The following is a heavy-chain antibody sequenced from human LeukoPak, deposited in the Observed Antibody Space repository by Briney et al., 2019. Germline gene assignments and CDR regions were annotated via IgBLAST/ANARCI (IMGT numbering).Heavy chain of an antibody. V-gene: IGHV3-7*01. J-gene: IGHJ4*02. CDR1: GFTFSSYW. Sequence: GGSLRLSCAASGFTFSSYWMSWVRQAPGKGLEWVANIKQDGSEKYYVDSVKGRFTISRDNAKNSLYLQMNSLRAEDTAVYYCARESPFPYDSSGFPFDYWGQGTLVTVSS. D-gene: IGHD3-22*01. CDR2: IKQDGSEK. CDR3: ARESPFPYDSSGFPFDY.